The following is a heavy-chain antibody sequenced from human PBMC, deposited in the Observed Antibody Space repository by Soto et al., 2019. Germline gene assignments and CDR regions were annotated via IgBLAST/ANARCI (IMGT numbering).Heavy chain of an antibody. CDR1: GDFVSSGNYY. D-gene: IGHD1-1*01. CDR3: ARVERGTATTVVDAFDI. Sequence: QVQLQQWGAGLLKPSETLSLTCAVYGDFVSSGNYYWSWIRQPPVKGLEWIGEMSHSGGTHFNPALKSRVIISVDTSKNQFSLKMSYVTAADTALYYCARVERGTATTVVDAFDIWGPGTMVTVSS. J-gene: IGHJ3*02. V-gene: IGHV4-34*01. CDR2: MSHSGGT.